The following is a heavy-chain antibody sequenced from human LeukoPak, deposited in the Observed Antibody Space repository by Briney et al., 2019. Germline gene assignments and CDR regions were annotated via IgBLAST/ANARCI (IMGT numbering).Heavy chain of an antibody. CDR3: ARDWESKVDTAMGGAFDI. V-gene: IGHV1-46*01. J-gene: IGHJ3*02. CDR2: INPSGGST. Sequence: ASVKVSCKASGGTFSSYAISWVGQAPGQGLEWMGIINPSGGSTSYAQKFQGRVTMTRDTSTSTVYMELSSLRSEDTAVYYCARDWESKVDTAMGGAFDIWGQGTMVTVSS. D-gene: IGHD5-18*01. CDR1: GGTFSSYA.